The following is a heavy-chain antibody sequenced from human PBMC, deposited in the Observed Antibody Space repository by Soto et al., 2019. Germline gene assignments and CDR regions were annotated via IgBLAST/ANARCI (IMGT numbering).Heavy chain of an antibody. V-gene: IGHV6-1*01. CDR3: ARGNALDV. CDR1: GDSVSSDITS. D-gene: IGHD3-10*01. J-gene: IGHJ3*01. CDR2: TYYRSKWFH. Sequence: PSQTLTLTGVISGDSVSSDITSWNWIRQSPSRGLEWLGRTYYRSKWFHDYAASVKSRITINPDTSKNQFSLELNSMTPEDTAVYYCARGNALDVWGQGTVVTVSS.